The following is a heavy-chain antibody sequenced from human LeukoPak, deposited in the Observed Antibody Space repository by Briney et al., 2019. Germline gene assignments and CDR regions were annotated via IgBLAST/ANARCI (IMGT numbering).Heavy chain of an antibody. CDR3: AKAPHPLAYCGGACYSYFDY. CDR2: IWYDGSNK. V-gene: IGHV3-33*06. D-gene: IGHD2-21*02. Sequence: GGSLRLSCAASGFTFTSYCMHWVRQAPGKRLEWVAVIWYDGSNKYYADSVKGRFTISRDNSKNTLYLQMNRPSAADTAVYYCAKAPHPLAYCGGACYSYFDYWRQGTLVTVSS. CDR1: GFTFTSYC. J-gene: IGHJ4*02.